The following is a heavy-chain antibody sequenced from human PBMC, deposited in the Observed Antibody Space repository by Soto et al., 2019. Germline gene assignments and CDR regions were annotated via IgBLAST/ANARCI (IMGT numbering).Heavy chain of an antibody. J-gene: IGHJ4*02. V-gene: IGHV4-39*01. Sequence: SETLSLTCTVSGGSITSSSYYWGWIRQPPGKGLEWIGGIYYSGRSYYNPSLKSRVTMSVDTSKNQFSLTLNSVTAADAAVYYCARQRTAVVTQAYFDHWGQGTLVTVSS. D-gene: IGHD2-21*02. CDR2: IYYSGRS. CDR3: ARQRTAVVTQAYFDH. CDR1: GGSITSSSYY.